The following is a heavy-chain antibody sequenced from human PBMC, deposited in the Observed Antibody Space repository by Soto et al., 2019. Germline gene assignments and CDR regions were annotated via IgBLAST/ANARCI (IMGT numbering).Heavy chain of an antibody. J-gene: IGHJ4*02. CDR3: ATSHLRFLEWLSIRLRAPY. D-gene: IGHD3-3*01. CDR1: GFTFSSYA. CDR2: ISYDGSNK. Sequence: VGSLRLSCAASGFTFSSYAMNWIRQAPGKGLEWVAVISYDGSNKYYADSVKGRFTISRDNSKNTLYLQMNSLRAEDTAVYYCATSHLRFLEWLSIRLRAPYWGQGTLVTVSP. V-gene: IGHV3-30-3*01.